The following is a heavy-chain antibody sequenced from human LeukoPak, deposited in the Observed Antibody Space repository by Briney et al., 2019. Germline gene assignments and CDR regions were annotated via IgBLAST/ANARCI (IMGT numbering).Heavy chain of an antibody. D-gene: IGHD3-9*01. V-gene: IGHV3-20*04. CDR3: ARDRTYYDILTGYYNGYYFDY. J-gene: IGHJ4*02. CDR1: GFTFDDYG. Sequence: GGSLRLSCAASGFTFDDYGMSWVRQAPGKGLEWVSGINWNGGSTDYADSVQGRFTISRDNAKNSLYLQMNSLRAEDTAVYYCARDRTYYDILTGYYNGYYFDYWGQGTLVTVSS. CDR2: INWNGGST.